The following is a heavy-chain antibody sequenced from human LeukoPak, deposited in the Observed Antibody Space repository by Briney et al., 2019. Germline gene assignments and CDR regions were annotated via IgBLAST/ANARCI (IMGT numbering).Heavy chain of an antibody. J-gene: IGHJ4*02. D-gene: IGHD3-22*01. Sequence: ASVKVSCKASEYTFTGYYMHWVRQAPGQGLEWMGWINPNSGGTNYAQKFQGRVTMTRDTSISTAYMELSRLRSDDTAVYYCARDLNYDSSGYYETFDYWGQGTLVTVSS. CDR2: INPNSGGT. CDR3: ARDLNYDSSGYYETFDY. CDR1: EYTFTGYY. V-gene: IGHV1-2*02.